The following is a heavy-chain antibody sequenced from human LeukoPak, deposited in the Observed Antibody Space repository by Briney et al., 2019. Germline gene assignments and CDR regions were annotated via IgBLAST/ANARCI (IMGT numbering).Heavy chain of an antibody. J-gene: IGHJ4*02. Sequence: PSETLSLTCTVSGGSISSGGYYWSWVRQAPGKGLEWVGNIKQDGSEKYYVDSVKGRFTISRDNAKNSLYLQMNSLRAEDTAVYYCARERDYYDSSGYYDSWGQGTLVTVSS. CDR2: IKQDGSEK. V-gene: IGHV3-7*01. CDR1: GGSISSGGYY. D-gene: IGHD3-22*01. CDR3: ARERDYYDSSGYYDS.